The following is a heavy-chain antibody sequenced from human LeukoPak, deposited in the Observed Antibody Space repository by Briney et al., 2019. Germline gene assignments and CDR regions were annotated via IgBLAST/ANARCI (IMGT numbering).Heavy chain of an antibody. Sequence: GGSLRLSCAASGFTFSNYVMHWVRQAPGKGLEWVAVISHDGSNKYYIDSVKGRFTISRDNSKNTLYLQMNSLRPEDTAVYYCALEEGTDQWYGSGSFGFWGQGTLVTVSS. J-gene: IGHJ4*02. CDR2: ISHDGSNK. V-gene: IGHV3-30*03. CDR1: GFTFSNYV. CDR3: ALEEGTDQWYGSGSFGF. D-gene: IGHD3-10*01.